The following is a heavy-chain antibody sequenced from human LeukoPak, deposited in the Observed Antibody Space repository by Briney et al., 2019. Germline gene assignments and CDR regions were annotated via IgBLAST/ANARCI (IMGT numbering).Heavy chain of an antibody. CDR2: INPRGGST. J-gene: IGHJ4*02. CDR1: GYTFTSYY. V-gene: IGHV1-46*01. Sequence: ASVKVSCKASGYTFTSYYMHWVRQAPGQGLEWMGIINPRGGSTSYAQKFQGGVTMTRDTSTSTVYMELSSLRSEDTAVYYCARDLYYYDSSGYQDYWGQGTLVTVSS. D-gene: IGHD3-22*01. CDR3: ARDLYYYDSSGYQDY.